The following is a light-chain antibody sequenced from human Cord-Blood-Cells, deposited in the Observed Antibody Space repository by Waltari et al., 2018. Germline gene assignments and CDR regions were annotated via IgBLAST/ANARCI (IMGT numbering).Light chain of an antibody. CDR1: KVISSA. V-gene: IGKV1D-13*01. Sequence: ANQLTQSPSSLSASVGDRVTTIGRESKVISSAFAWYQQKPGKAPKLLIYDASSLESGVPTWISSSGSGTDSPLTISIRQHEYFASYCCQQNNNYPFTFGQGTRLEIK. CDR3: QQNNNYPFT. CDR2: DAS. J-gene: IGKJ5*01.